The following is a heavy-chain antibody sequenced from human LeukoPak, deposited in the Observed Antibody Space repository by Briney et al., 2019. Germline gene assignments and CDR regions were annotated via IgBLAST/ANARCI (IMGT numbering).Heavy chain of an antibody. CDR1: GFTFNNYG. CDR2: FITSDKYI. Sequence: GGSLRLSCAVSGFTFNNYGVNWVRHAPGKGLGWVSSFITSDKYIYYADSVKARFTISRDNAKNSLYLQMNSLRAEDTAVYYCARSTRKRENEYYYYYYMDVWGKGTTVTVSS. V-gene: IGHV3-21*01. D-gene: IGHD2/OR15-2a*01. CDR3: ARSTRKRENEYYYYYYMDV. J-gene: IGHJ6*03.